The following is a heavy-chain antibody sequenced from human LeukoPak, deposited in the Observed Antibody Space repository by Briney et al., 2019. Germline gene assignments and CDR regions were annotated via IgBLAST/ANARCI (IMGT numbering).Heavy chain of an antibody. V-gene: IGHV3-7*01. J-gene: IGHJ6*03. CDR1: GFTFSSYW. Sequence: GGSLGLSCAASGFTFSSYWMSWVRQAPGKGLEWVANIKQDGSEKYYVDSVKGRFTISRDNAKNSQYLQMDSLRAEDTALYYCARDPYVGAYYSYYYYYMDVWGKGTTVTVSS. CDR3: ARDPYVGAYYSYYYYYMDV. D-gene: IGHD3-10*01. CDR2: IKQDGSEK.